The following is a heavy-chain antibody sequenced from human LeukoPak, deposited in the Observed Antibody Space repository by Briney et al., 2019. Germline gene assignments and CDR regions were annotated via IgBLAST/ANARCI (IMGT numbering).Heavy chain of an antibody. J-gene: IGHJ5*02. Sequence: GESLQISCQGSGYSFTSYWISWVRQMPGKGLEWMGRIDPSDSYTNYSPSFQGHVTISADKSISTAYLQWSSLKASDTAMYYCARAPTISTSTWGQGTLVTVSS. CDR2: IDPSDSYT. V-gene: IGHV5-10-1*01. CDR1: GYSFTSYW. D-gene: IGHD3-3*01. CDR3: ARAPTISTST.